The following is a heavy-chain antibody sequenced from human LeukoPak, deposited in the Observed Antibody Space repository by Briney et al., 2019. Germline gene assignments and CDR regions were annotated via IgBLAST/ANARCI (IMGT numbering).Heavy chain of an antibody. CDR2: ISYSGST. Sequence: SETLSLTCTVSGGSINSFYWTWIRQPPGKGLERIGYISYSGSTNYNPSLKSRVTISVDTSKNQLSLRLTSVTAADTAVYYCARGSCSGGSCSSFYFYYMDVWGKGTTVTVSS. V-gene: IGHV4-59*01. CDR3: ARGSCSGGSCSSFYFYYMDV. D-gene: IGHD2-15*01. CDR1: GGSINSFY. J-gene: IGHJ6*03.